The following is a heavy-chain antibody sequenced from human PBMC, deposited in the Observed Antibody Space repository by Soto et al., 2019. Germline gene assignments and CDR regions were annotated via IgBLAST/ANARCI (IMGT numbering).Heavy chain of an antibody. V-gene: IGHV3-30*03. D-gene: IGHD3-9*01. CDR2: ISYDGSNK. CDR3: ARSYYDILTGEGITLRGAFDI. J-gene: IGHJ3*02. CDR1: GFTFSSYG. Sequence: GGSLRLSCAASGFTFSSYGMHWVRQAPGKGLEWVAVISYDGSNKYYADSVKGRFTISRDNSKNTLYLQMNSLRAEDTAVYYCARSYYDILTGEGITLRGAFDIWGQGTMVTVSS.